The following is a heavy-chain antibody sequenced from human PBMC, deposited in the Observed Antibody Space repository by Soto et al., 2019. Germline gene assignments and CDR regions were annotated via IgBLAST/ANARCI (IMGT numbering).Heavy chain of an antibody. Sequence: SETLSLTCTISGGSISSGDYWSWIRQPPGKGLEWIGYIYHSGGTYYNPSLKSRVTMSVDTSQNQFSLKLSSVTAADTAVYYGARTKYYFDSTAYIFDCWGQGALVTVSS. CDR1: GGSISSGDY. V-gene: IGHV4-30-4*01. CDR3: ARTKYYFDSTAYIFDC. CDR2: IYHSGGT. D-gene: IGHD3-22*01. J-gene: IGHJ4*02.